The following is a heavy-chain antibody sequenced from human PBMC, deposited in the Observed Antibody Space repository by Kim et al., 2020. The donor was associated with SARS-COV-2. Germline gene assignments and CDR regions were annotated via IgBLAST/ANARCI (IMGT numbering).Heavy chain of an antibody. CDR2: IYYSGST. CDR3: ARDLGYYYGSGSEHINWFDP. CDR1: GGSISSYY. D-gene: IGHD3-10*01. Sequence: SETLSLTCTVSGGSISSYYWSWIRQPPGKGLEWIGYIYYSGSTNYNPSLKSRVTISVDTSKNQFSLKLSSVTAADTAVYYCARDLGYYYGSGSEHINWFDPWGQGTLVTVSS. J-gene: IGHJ5*02. V-gene: IGHV4-59*13.